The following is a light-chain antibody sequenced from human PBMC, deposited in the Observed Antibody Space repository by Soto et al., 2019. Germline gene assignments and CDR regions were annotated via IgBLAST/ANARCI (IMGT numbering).Light chain of an antibody. J-gene: IGKJ1*01. CDR2: KAS. V-gene: IGKV1-5*03. CDR3: QQYNSYPWT. Sequence: DIQMTQSLSTLSASVGDRVTITCRASQSISSWLAWYQQKPGKAPKVLIYKASSLESGVPSRFSGSGSGTEFTLTISSLQPDDFATYYCQQYNSYPWTFGQGTKVDIK. CDR1: QSISSW.